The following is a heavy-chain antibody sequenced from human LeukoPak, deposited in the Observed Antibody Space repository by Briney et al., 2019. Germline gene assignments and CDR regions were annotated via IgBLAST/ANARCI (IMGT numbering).Heavy chain of an antibody. Sequence: GGSLRLSCTASGFKFDDYGMTWVRQAPGKGLEWVSAIGGSGGTTYYADSVKGRFTISRDNSRNTLFLQMNSLRAEDTAVYYCAKRGPDYYDSSGYYNSYYFDYWGQGTLVTVSS. CDR3: AKRGPDYYDSSGYYNSYYFDY. CDR2: IGGSGGTT. J-gene: IGHJ4*02. D-gene: IGHD3-22*01. V-gene: IGHV3-23*01. CDR1: GFKFDDYG.